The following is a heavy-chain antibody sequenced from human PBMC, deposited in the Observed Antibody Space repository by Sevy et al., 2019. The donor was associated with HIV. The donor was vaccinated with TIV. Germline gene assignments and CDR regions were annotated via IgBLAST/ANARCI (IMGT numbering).Heavy chain of an antibody. J-gene: IGHJ5*02. CDR1: GFTFGDYA. Sequence: GGSLRLSCTASGFTFGDYAMSWFRQAPGKGLEWVGFIRRKAYGGTTEYAAYVKGRVIISRDDSKGIAYLQMNSLKTEDTAVYYCTRDKSTEYSSSAGWFDPWGQGTLVTVSS. V-gene: IGHV3-49*03. D-gene: IGHD6-6*01. CDR2: IRRKAYGGTT. CDR3: TRDKSTEYSSSAGWFDP.